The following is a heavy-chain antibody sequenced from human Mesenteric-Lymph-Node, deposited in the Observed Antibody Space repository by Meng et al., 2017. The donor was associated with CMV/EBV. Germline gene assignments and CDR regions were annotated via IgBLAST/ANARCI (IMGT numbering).Heavy chain of an antibody. J-gene: IGHJ5*02. CDR1: GYTFTSYG. V-gene: IGHV1-18*01. CDR3: ARSYGSGSYGLVNWFDP. CDR2: ISAYNGNT. D-gene: IGHD3-10*01. Sequence: ASVKVSCKASGYTFTSYGISWVRQAPGQGLEWMGWISAYNGNTNYAQKLQGRVTMTTDTSTSTAYMELRSLRSEDTAVYYCARSYGSGSYGLVNWFDPWGQGTLVTVSS.